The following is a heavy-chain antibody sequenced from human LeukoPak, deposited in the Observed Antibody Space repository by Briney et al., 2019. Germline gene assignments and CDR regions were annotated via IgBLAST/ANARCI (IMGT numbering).Heavy chain of an antibody. CDR1: GFTVSSNY. J-gene: IGHJ4*02. V-gene: IGHV3-66*01. D-gene: IGHD3-22*01. Sequence: GGSLRLSCAASGFTVSSNYMSWVRQAPGKGLEWVSVIYSGGSTYYADSVKGRSTISRDNSKNTLYLQMNSLRAEDTAVYYCARDYDSSGYYAVRDYWGQGTLVTVSS. CDR2: IYSGGST. CDR3: ARDYDSSGYYAVRDY.